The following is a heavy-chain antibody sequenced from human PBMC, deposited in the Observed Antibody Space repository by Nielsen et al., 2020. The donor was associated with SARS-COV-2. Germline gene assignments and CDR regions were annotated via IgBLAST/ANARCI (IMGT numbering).Heavy chain of an antibody. V-gene: IGHV4-4*02. J-gene: IGHJ4*02. CDR2: IYHSGST. CDR1: GGSISSSNW. CDR3: ASSRGDYRGFDY. D-gene: IGHD4-17*01. Sequence: SETLSLTCAVSGGSISSSNWWSWVRQPPGKGLEWIGEIYHSGSTNYNPSLKSRVTISVDKSKNQFSLELSSVTAADTAVYYCASSRGDYRGFDYWGQGTLVTVSS.